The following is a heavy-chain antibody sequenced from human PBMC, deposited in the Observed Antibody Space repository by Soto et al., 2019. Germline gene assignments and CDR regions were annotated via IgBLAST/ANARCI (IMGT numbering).Heavy chain of an antibody. CDR3: ARASTTVTTLDY. Sequence: PSETLSLTCAVSGGSISSGGYSWSWIRQPPGKGLGWIGYIYHSGSTYYNPSLKSRVTISVDRSKNQFSLKLSSVTAADTAVYYCARASTTVTTLDYWGQGTLVTVSS. V-gene: IGHV4-30-2*01. CDR2: IYHSGST. J-gene: IGHJ4*02. D-gene: IGHD4-17*01. CDR1: GGSISSGGYS.